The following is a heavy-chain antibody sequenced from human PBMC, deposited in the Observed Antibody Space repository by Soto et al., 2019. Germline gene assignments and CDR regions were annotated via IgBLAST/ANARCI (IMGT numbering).Heavy chain of an antibody. Sequence: SQTLSLTCAISGDSVSTNSAAWNWIRQSPSRGLEWLGRTYYRSKWYNDYAVSVKSRITINPDTSKNQFSLQLNSVTPEDTAVYYCARDRGYSYGSLGVGTDVWGQGTTVTVSS. CDR3: ARDRGYSYGSLGVGTDV. V-gene: IGHV6-1*01. D-gene: IGHD5-18*01. CDR1: GDSVSTNSAA. CDR2: TYYRSKWYN. J-gene: IGHJ6*02.